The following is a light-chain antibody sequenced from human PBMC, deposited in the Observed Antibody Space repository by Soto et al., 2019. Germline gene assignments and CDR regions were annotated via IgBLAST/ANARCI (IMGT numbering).Light chain of an antibody. J-gene: IGKJ2*01. V-gene: IGKV1-39*01. Sequence: DIQMTQSPSSLYASVGGRVTITCRASQTINTYLNWYQQKPGKAPKLLMYAASSLQSGVPSRFSGSGSGTDFSLPISSLQPEDFATYYCQQSYNTPYSFGQGTKLEIK. CDR1: QTINTY. CDR3: QQSYNTPYS. CDR2: AAS.